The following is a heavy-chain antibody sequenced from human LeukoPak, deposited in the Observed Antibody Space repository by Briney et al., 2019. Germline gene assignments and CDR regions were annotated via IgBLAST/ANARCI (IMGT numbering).Heavy chain of an antibody. V-gene: IGHV4-39*07. CDR2: IYYSGST. D-gene: IGHD3-10*01. J-gene: IGHJ4*02. CDR3: AIGVWFGIGVTDY. CDR1: GGSISSSSYY. Sequence: SETLSLTCTVSGGSISSSSYYWGWIRQPPGKGLEWIGSIYYSGSTYYNPSLKSRVTISVDTSKNQFSPKLSSVTAADTAVYYCAIGVWFGIGVTDYWGQGTLVTVSS.